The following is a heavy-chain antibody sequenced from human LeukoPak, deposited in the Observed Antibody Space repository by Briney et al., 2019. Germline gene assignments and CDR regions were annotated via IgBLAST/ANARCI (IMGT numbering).Heavy chain of an antibody. CDR1: GVTFSSYA. CDR2: IIPIFGTA. D-gene: IGHD4-17*01. J-gene: IGHJ4*02. Sequence: GASVKVSCKASGVTFSSYAISWVRQAPGQGLEWMGGIIPIFGTANYTQKFQGRVTITADESTSTAYMELSSLRCEDTAVYYCAARGDYGDYVRFDYWGQGTLVTVSS. CDR3: AARGDYGDYVRFDY. V-gene: IGHV1-69*13.